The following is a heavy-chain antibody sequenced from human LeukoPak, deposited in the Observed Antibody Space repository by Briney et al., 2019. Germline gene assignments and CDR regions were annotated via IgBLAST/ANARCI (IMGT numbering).Heavy chain of an antibody. V-gene: IGHV1-18*01. CDR2: ISAYNGNT. Sequence: ASVKVSCKASGYTFNSYGISWVRQAPGQGLEWMGWISAYNGNTKNAQNLQGRVTMTTDTPTSTAYMELRSLRSDTTAVYYCARVADYGSGSYYKPHYYYGMDVWGQGTTVSVSS. J-gene: IGHJ6*02. CDR1: GYTFNSYG. CDR3: ARVADYGSGSYYKPHYYYGMDV. D-gene: IGHD3-10*01.